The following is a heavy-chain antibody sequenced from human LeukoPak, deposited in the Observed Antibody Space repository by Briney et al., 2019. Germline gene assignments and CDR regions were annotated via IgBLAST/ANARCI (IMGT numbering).Heavy chain of an antibody. J-gene: IGHJ4*02. V-gene: IGHV4-34*01. D-gene: IGHD6-13*01. CDR3: ARDPPTRQYTNSFSLDY. CDR1: GGSFSGSY. CDR2: INHSGST. Sequence: SETLSLTCAVYGGSFSGSYWSWIRQPPGKGLEWIGEINHSGSTNYNPSLKSRVTISVDTSKNQFSLKLSSVTAADTAVYYCARDPPTRQYTNSFSLDYWGQGTLVTVSS.